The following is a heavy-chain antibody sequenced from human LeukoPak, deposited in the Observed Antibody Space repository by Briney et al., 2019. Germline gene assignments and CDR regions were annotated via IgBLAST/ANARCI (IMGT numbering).Heavy chain of an antibody. CDR2: IKQDGSEK. D-gene: IGHD3-3*01. CDR3: ARNNDFWSGYYKGYCYYGMDV. V-gene: IGHV3-7*01. J-gene: IGHJ6*02. CDR1: GFTFSSYW. Sequence: GGSLRLSCAASGFTFSSYWMSWVRQAPGKGLEWVANIKQDGSEKYYVDSVKGRFTISRDNAKNSLYLQMNSLRAEDTAVYYCARNNDFWSGYYKGYCYYGMDVWGQGTTVTVSS.